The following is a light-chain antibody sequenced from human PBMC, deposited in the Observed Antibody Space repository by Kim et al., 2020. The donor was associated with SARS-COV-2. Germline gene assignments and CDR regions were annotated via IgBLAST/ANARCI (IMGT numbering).Light chain of an antibody. V-gene: IGLV4-69*01. Sequence: ASVKLTCTLSSGHSTYAIAWHQQQPEKGPRYLMKVDSDGSHNKGDGIPDRFSGSSSGAERSLTISSLQSEDEADYYCQTWDTGIRVFGGGTKVTVL. CDR1: SGHSTYA. CDR2: VDSDGSH. CDR3: QTWDTGIRV. J-gene: IGLJ3*02.